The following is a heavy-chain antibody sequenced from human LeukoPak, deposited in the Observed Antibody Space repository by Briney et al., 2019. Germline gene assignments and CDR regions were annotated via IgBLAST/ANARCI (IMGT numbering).Heavy chain of an antibody. V-gene: IGHV3-48*03. Sequence: SGGSLRLSCAASGFTFSSYEMNWVRQAPGKGLEWVSYISSSGGTIYYADSVKGRFTISRDNAKNSLYLQMNSLRGEDTAVYCCTRLRYGDYGWGQGTLVTVSS. CDR3: TRLRYGDYG. D-gene: IGHD4-17*01. CDR2: ISSSGGTI. CDR1: GFTFSSYE. J-gene: IGHJ4*02.